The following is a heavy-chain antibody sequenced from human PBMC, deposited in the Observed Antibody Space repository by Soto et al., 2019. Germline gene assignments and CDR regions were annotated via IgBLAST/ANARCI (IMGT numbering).Heavy chain of an antibody. J-gene: IGHJ3*02. V-gene: IGHV3-30-3*01. D-gene: IGHD6-13*01. CDR2: ISYDGSNK. Sequence: SGGSLRLSCAASGFTFSSYAMHWVRQAPGKGLEWVAVISYDGSNKYYADSVKGRFTISRDNSKNTLYLQMNSLRAEDTAVYYCAREGGYFERQQLVRMNAFDIWGQGTMVTVSS. CDR1: GFTFSSYA. CDR3: AREGGYFERQQLVRMNAFDI.